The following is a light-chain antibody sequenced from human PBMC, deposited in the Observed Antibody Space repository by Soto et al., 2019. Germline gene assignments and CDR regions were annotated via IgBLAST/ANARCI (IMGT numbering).Light chain of an antibody. CDR1: QSVLYSSKNKNS. V-gene: IGKV4-1*01. CDR2: WAS. Sequence: DIVMTQSPDSLAVSLGERATINCKSSQSVLYSSKNKNSLVWYQQKPGQPPKLLIYWASTRDSGVPDRFSASGAGADFTLIISSLQAEDVAVYYCQQHYSDPLSFGGGTKVELK. J-gene: IGKJ4*01. CDR3: QQHYSDPLS.